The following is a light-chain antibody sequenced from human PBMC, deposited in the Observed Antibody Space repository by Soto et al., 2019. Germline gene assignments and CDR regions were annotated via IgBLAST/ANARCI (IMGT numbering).Light chain of an antibody. Sequence: QSALTQPASVSGSPGQSITISCTGTSSDVGGYNYVSWYQQHPGKAPKLMIYDVSNRPPGVSNRFSGSKSCKTASLTISGLQVEDEADYYYSSYTSSSTRLYVFVTGTKLTVL. CDR3: SSYTSSSTRLYV. V-gene: IGLV2-14*01. CDR2: DVS. J-gene: IGLJ1*01. CDR1: SSDVGGYNY.